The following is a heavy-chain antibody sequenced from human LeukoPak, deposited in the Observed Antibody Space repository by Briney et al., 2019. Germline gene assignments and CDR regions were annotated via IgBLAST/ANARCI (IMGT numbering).Heavy chain of an antibody. J-gene: IGHJ4*02. CDR2: IKSKTDGGTT. CDR3: TTGTYSSSWYPLFDY. D-gene: IGHD6-13*01. CDR1: GFTFSNAW. V-gene: IGHV3-15*01. Sequence: GGSLRLSCAASGFTFSNAWMSWVRQAPGKGLEWVGRIKSKTDGGTTDYAAPVKGRFTISRDDSKNTLYLQMNSLKTEDTAVYHCTTGTYSSSWYPLFDYWGQGTLVTVSS.